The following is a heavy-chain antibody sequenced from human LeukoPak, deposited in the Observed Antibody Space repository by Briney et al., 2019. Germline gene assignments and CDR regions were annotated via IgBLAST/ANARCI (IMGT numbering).Heavy chain of an antibody. CDR1: GFTFSSYW. J-gene: IGHJ3*02. CDR2: INSDGSST. CDR3: ASSIAHAAFDI. D-gene: IGHD2-21*01. V-gene: IGHV3-74*01. Sequence: PGGSLRLSCAASGFTFSSYWMHWVRQAPGKGLVWVSRINSDGSSTSYADSVKGRFTISRDNSRNTLYLQMNSLRAEDTAVYYCASSIAHAAFDIWGQGTLVTVS.